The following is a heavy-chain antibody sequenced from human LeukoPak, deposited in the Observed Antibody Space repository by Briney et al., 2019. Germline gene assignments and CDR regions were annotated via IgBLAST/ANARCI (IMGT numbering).Heavy chain of an antibody. V-gene: IGHV3-23*01. D-gene: IGHD3-22*01. Sequence: GGTLRLSCAASGFTFSSYGMSWVRQAPGKGLEWVSAISGSGGSTYYADSVKGRFTISRDNSKNTLYLQMNSLRAEDTAVYYCAKDGYYDSSAYYYVRYFDLWGRGTLVTVSS. CDR2: ISGSGGST. J-gene: IGHJ2*01. CDR1: GFTFSSYG. CDR3: AKDGYYDSSAYYYVRYFDL.